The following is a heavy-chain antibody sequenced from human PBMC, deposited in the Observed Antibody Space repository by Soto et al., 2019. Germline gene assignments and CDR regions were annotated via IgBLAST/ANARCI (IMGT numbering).Heavy chain of an antibody. D-gene: IGHD3-16*01. Sequence: QVQLVESGGGVVQPGRSLRLSCAASGFTFTTFGIHWVRQAPGKGLECVAVITYDGSKKYSDSVKGRFTISRDTSEHVLYLQMNSLRTDDTAVYYCAKGPENWDDSNWYDPWGQGTLVTVSS. CDR2: ITYDGSKK. CDR1: GFTFTTFG. V-gene: IGHV3-30*18. CDR3: AKGPENWDDSNWYDP. J-gene: IGHJ5*02.